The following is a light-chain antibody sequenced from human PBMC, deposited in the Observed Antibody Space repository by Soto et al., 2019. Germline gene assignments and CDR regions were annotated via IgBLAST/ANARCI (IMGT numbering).Light chain of an antibody. V-gene: IGLV2-14*01. CDR1: SSDVGGYNY. Sequence: QAVVTQPASVSGSPGQSITISCTGTSSDVGGYNYVSWYQQHPGKAPKLMIYDVSNWPSGVSNRFSGSKSGNTASLTISGLQAEDEADYYCSSYTSSSTPYVFGTGTKLTVL. J-gene: IGLJ1*01. CDR3: SSYTSSSTPYV. CDR2: DVS.